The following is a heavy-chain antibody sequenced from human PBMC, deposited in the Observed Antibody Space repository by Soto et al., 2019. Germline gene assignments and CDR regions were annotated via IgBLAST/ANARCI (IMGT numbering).Heavy chain of an antibody. D-gene: IGHD2-2*01. Sequence: PSQTLSLTCAISGDSVSSNSAAWNWIRQSPSRGLEWLGRTYYRSKWYNDYAVSVKSRVTINPDTSKNQFSLQLNSVTPEDTAVYYCARVVPQPDGVTYYYGMDVWGQGTTVTVSS. CDR2: TYYRSKWYN. CDR3: ARVVPQPDGVTYYYGMDV. V-gene: IGHV6-1*01. J-gene: IGHJ6*02. CDR1: GDSVSSNSAA.